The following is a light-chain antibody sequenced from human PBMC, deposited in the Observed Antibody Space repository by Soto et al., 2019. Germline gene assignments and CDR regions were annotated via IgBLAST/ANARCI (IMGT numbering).Light chain of an antibody. J-gene: IGKJ1*01. Sequence: ILMTQSPATLSVSPGERATLSCRASQSVSNNLAWYQQKPGQAPRLLIYDASTRATGIPARFSVSGSGTEFTLTISGLQSEDFAVYYCQQYNNWPPWTFGQGPKVEIK. CDR3: QQYNNWPPWT. V-gene: IGKV3-15*01. CDR2: DAS. CDR1: QSVSNN.